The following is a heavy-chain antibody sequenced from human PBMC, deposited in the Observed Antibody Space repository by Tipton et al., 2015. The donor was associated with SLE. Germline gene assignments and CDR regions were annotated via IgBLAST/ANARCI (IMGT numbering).Heavy chain of an antibody. Sequence: SLRLSCAASGFTLSDYYMSWIRQAPGKGLGWVSYISSSGSTIYYADSVKGRFTISRDNAKNSLYLQMNSLRAEDTAVYYCARCRQRWPEAFDIWGQGTKVTVSS. J-gene: IGHJ3*02. CDR2: ISSSGSTI. V-gene: IGHV3-11*01. CDR3: ARCRQRWPEAFDI. CDR1: GFTLSDYY. D-gene: IGHD6-25*01.